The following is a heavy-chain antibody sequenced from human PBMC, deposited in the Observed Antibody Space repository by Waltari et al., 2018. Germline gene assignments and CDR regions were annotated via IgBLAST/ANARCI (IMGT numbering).Heavy chain of an antibody. CDR2: FDPEDGET. CDR1: GYTLTELS. D-gene: IGHD3-22*01. Sequence: QVQLVQSGAEVKKPGASVKFSCKVSGYTLTELSMHWVRQAPGKGLEWMGGFDPEDGETIYAQKFQGRVTMTEDTSTDTAYMELSSLRSEDTAVYYCATLDSRYYYDSSGYYDWGQGTLVTVSS. CDR3: ATLDSRYYYDSSGYYD. V-gene: IGHV1-24*01. J-gene: IGHJ4*02.